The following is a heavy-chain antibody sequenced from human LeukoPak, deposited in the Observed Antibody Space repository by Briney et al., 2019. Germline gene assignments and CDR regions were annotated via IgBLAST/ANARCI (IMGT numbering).Heavy chain of an antibody. CDR1: GGTFSSYA. Sequence: GSSVKVSCKASGGTFSSYAISWVRQAPGQGLEWMGRIIPIFGTANYAQKFQGRVTITTDESASTAYMELSSLRSEDTAVYYCARKARGYSYGWLDYWGQGTLVTVSS. D-gene: IGHD5-18*01. V-gene: IGHV1-69*05. CDR2: IIPIFGTA. CDR3: ARKARGYSYGWLDY. J-gene: IGHJ4*02.